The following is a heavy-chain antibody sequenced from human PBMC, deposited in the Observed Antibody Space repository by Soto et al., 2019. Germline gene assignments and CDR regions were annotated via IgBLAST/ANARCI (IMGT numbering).Heavy chain of an antibody. CDR2: ISAYNGNT. D-gene: IGHD2-15*01. V-gene: IGHV1-18*01. J-gene: IGHJ5*02. Sequence: QVQLVQSGAEVKKPGASVKVSCKASGYTFTSYGISWVRQAPGQGLEWMGWISAYNGNTNYAQKLQGRVTMTTDTSXSXXYMELRSLRSDDTAVYYCARPRYCSGGSCYNWFDPWGQGTLVTVSS. CDR1: GYTFTSYG. CDR3: ARPRYCSGGSCYNWFDP.